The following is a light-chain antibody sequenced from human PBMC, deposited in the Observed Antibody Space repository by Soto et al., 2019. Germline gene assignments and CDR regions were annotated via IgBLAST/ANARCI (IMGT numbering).Light chain of an antibody. CDR1: SSDVSGSNY. CDR3: SAHTSSSTRV. Sequence: QSALTQPASVSGSPGQSITISCTGTSSDVSGSNYVSWYQHHPGKAPKLIIYDVSNRPSGVSNRFSGSKSGNTASLTISGLQAEDEADYYCSAHTSSSTRVFGTGTKLTVL. V-gene: IGLV2-14*03. CDR2: DVS. J-gene: IGLJ1*01.